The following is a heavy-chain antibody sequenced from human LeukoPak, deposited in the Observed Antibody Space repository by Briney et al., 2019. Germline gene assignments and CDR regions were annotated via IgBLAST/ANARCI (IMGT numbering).Heavy chain of an antibody. CDR1: GFTFSSYS. CDR3: ARDRAPYSSGLIGGVADY. D-gene: IGHD6-19*01. V-gene: IGHV3-48*04. Sequence: GGSLRLSCAASGFTFSSYSMNWVRQAPGKGLEWVSYISSSSSTIYYADSVKGRFTISRDNAKNSLYLQMNSLRAEDTAVYYCARDRAPYSSGLIGGVADYWGQGTLVTVSS. CDR2: ISSSSSTI. J-gene: IGHJ4*02.